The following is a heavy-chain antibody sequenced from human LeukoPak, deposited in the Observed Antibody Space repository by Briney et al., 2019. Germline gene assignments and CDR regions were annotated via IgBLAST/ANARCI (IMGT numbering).Heavy chain of an antibody. CDR1: GGSFSGYY. J-gene: IGHJ6*02. D-gene: IGHD2-2*01. CDR2: INHSGST. V-gene: IGHV4-34*01. Sequence: SETLSLTCAVYGGSFSGYYWSWIRQPPGKGLEWIGEINHSGSTNYNPSLKSRVTISVDTSKNQFSLKLSSVTAADTAVYYCARVVVPVLPYYYYYGMDVWGQGTTVTVSS. CDR3: ARVVVPVLPYYYYYGMDV.